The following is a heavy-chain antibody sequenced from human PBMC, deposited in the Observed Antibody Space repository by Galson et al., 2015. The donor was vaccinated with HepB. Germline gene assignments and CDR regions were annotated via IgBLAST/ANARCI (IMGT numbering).Heavy chain of an antibody. CDR3: ARDRGVVVGPYGDYDDGDYYGMDV. CDR2: IKQDGSEK. CDR1: GFTFSSYW. J-gene: IGHJ6*02. D-gene: IGHD4-17*01. V-gene: IGHV3-7*03. Sequence: SLRLSCAASGFTFSSYWMSWVRQAPGQGLEWVANIKQDGSEKYYVDSVKGRFTISRDNAKNSLYLQMNSLRAEDTAVYYCARDRGVVVGPYGDYDDGDYYGMDVWGQGTTVTVSS.